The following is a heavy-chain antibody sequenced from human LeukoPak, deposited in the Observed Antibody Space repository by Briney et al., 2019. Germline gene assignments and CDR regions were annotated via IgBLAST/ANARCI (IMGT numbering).Heavy chain of an antibody. CDR2: ISTSGGST. CDR1: GFTFSSYA. CDR3: AKDVARDQLNVWDY. V-gene: IGHV3-23*01. J-gene: IGHJ4*02. D-gene: IGHD3-16*01. Sequence: GGSLRLSCAASGFTFSSYAMSWVRQAPGKGLEWVSPISTSGGSTYYADSVKGRFTISRDNSKNTLYLQMNSLRAEDTAVYYCAKDVARDQLNVWDYWGQGTLVTVSS.